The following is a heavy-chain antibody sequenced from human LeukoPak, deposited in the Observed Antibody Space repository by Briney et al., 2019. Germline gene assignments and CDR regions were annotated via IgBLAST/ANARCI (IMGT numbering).Heavy chain of an antibody. D-gene: IGHD5-12*01. CDR2: IHPNSGGT. Sequence: ASVKVSCKASGYTFTSYDINWVRQATGQGLEWMGWIHPNSGGTNYAQKFQGRVTMTRDTSISTAYMELSRLRSDDTAMYYCAREGTVARYWGQGTLVTVSS. J-gene: IGHJ4*02. V-gene: IGHV1-2*02. CDR1: GYTFTSYD. CDR3: AREGTVARY.